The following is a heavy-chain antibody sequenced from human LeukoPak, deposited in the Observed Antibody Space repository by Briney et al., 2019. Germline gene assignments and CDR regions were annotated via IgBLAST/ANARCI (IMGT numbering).Heavy chain of an antibody. V-gene: IGHV4-34*01. CDR2: INHSGST. Sequence: PSETLSLTCAVYGGSFSGYYWSWIRQPPGKGLEWIGEINHSGSTNYNPFLKSRVTISVDTSKNQFSLKLSSVTAADTAVYYCARGWRYCSSTSCYRGNWFDPWGQGTLVTVSS. CDR3: ARGWRYCSSTSCYRGNWFDP. D-gene: IGHD2-2*02. J-gene: IGHJ5*02. CDR1: GGSFSGYY.